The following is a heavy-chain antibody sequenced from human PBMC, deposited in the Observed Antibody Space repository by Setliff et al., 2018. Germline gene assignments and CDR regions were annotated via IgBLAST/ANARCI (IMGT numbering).Heavy chain of an antibody. CDR1: GGTFSSYA. D-gene: IGHD6-19*01. V-gene: IGHV1-69*06. CDR3: ARVHEASGWRYFDY. J-gene: IGHJ4*02. CDR2: IIPIFGTA. Sequence: SVKVSCKASGGTFSSYAISWVRQAPGQGLEWMGGIIPIFGTANYAQKFQGRVAITADKSTSTAYMELSSLRSEDTAVYYCARVHEASGWRYFDYWGQGTLVTVSS.